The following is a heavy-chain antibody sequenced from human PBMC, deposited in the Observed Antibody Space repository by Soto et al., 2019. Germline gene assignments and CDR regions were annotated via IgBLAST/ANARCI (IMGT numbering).Heavy chain of an antibody. D-gene: IGHD3-10*01. CDR1: GFTFSSYW. V-gene: IGHV3-74*01. CDR3: ARGYDYGSGSYYEGYFDY. Sequence: GSLRLSCAASGFTFSSYWMHWVRQAPGKGLVWVSRINSDGSSTSYADSVKGRFTISRDNAKNTLYLQMNSLKTEDTAVYYCARGYDYGSGSYYEGYFDYWGQGTLVTV. CDR2: INSDGSST. J-gene: IGHJ4*02.